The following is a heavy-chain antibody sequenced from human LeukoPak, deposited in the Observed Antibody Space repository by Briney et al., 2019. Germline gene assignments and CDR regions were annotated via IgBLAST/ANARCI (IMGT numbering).Heavy chain of an antibody. CDR1: GVSFSGYY. J-gene: IGHJ3*02. Sequence: PSETLSLTCAVYGVSFSGYYWSWIRQPPGKGLEWIGEINHSGSTNYNPSLKSRVTISVDTSKNQFSLKLSSVTAADTAVYYCAREGTDTAAAFDIWGQGTMVTVSS. CDR2: INHSGST. V-gene: IGHV4-34*01. D-gene: IGHD5-18*01. CDR3: AREGTDTAAAFDI.